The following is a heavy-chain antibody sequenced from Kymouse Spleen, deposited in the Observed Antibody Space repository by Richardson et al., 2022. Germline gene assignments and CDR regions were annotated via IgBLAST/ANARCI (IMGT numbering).Heavy chain of an antibody. CDR3: ARLGYCGGDCHFDY. V-gene: IGHV4-39*01. CDR2: IYYSGST. D-gene: IGHD2-21*02. J-gene: IGHJ4*02. CDR1: GGSISSSSYY. Sequence: QLQLQESGPGLVKPSETLSLTCTVSGGSISSSSYYWGWIRQPPGKGLEWIGSIYYSGSTYYNPSLKSRVTISVDTSKNQFSLKLSSVTAADTAVYYCARLGYCGGDCHFDYWGQGTLVTVSS.